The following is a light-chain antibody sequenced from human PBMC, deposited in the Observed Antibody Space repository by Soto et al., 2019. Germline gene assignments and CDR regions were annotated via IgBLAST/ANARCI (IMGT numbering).Light chain of an antibody. Sequence: VSPRSPDTLSLSPGERATLSCRASQSVSSSYLAWYQQKPGQAPRLLIYGASSRATGIPDRFSGSGSGTDFTLTISRLEPEDFAVYYCQQYGSSPYTFGQGTRLEI. V-gene: IGKV3-20*01. CDR1: QSVSSSY. CDR2: GAS. J-gene: IGKJ5*01. CDR3: QQYGSSPYT.